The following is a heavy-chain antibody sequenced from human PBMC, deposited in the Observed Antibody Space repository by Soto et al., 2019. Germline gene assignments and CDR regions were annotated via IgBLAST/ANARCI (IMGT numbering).Heavy chain of an antibody. CDR3: ARGPLVVPAATRRSAYYFDY. CDR1: GFTFSSYA. V-gene: IGHV3-30-3*01. Sequence: GGSLRLSCAASGFTFSSYAMHWVRQAPCKGLEWVAVISYDGSNKYYADSVKGRFTIYRDNSKNTLYLQMNSLRAEDTAVYYCARGPLVVPAATRRSAYYFDYGAQGTLVNVSS. CDR2: ISYDGSNK. D-gene: IGHD2-2*01. J-gene: IGHJ4*02.